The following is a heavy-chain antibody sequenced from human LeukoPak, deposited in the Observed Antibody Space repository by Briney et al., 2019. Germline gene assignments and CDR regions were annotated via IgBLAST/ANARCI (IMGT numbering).Heavy chain of an antibody. Sequence: PSETLSLTCTVSGGSISSSSAYWGWIRHPPGKGLEWIRSIYYSKNTYYNPSLKSRVTISADTSKNQFSLTLGSVSATDTAVYYCVSPRGFSYGYFDYWGQGTLVTVSS. CDR1: GGSISSSSAY. D-gene: IGHD5-18*01. J-gene: IGHJ4*02. V-gene: IGHV4-39*01. CDR2: IYYSKNT. CDR3: VSPRGFSYGYFDY.